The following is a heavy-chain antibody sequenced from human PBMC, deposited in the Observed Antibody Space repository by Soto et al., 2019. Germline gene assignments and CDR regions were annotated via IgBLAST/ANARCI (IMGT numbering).Heavy chain of an antibody. V-gene: IGHV3-23*01. J-gene: IGHJ4*02. CDR1: VFTFSSYS. Sequence: GGSLRLSCAASVFTFSSYSMSWVRQAPGKGLECVSAISGSGGSKYYADSVKGRFTISRDNSKNTLYLQMNSLRAEDTAVYYCAKDQGLAYFDYWAQGTMVTISS. CDR2: ISGSGGSK. CDR3: AKDQGLAYFDY.